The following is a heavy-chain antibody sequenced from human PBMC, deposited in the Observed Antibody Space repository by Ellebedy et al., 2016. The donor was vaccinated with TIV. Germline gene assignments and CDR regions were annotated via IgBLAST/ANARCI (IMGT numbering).Heavy chain of an antibody. Sequence: GESLKISCAASGFTFSSYAMHWVRPAPGKGLEWAAVISYDGSNTYYADSVKGRFTISRDNSKNTLYLQMNSLRAEDTAVYYCARDLVDTAMLGLTPKYGMDVWGQGTTVTVSS. D-gene: IGHD5-18*01. CDR3: ARDLVDTAMLGLTPKYGMDV. CDR2: ISYDGSNT. J-gene: IGHJ6*02. CDR1: GFTFSSYA. V-gene: IGHV3-30-3*01.